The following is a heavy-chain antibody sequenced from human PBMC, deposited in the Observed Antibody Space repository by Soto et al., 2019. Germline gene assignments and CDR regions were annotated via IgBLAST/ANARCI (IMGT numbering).Heavy chain of an antibody. J-gene: IGHJ5*02. CDR2: INHSGST. CDR1: GGSFSGYY. CDR3: ARDVGIAAAGTGLIPTQLNNWFDP. D-gene: IGHD6-13*01. V-gene: IGHV4-34*01. Sequence: QVQLQQWGAGLLKPSETLSLTCAVYGGSFSGYYWSWIRQPPGKGLEWIGEINHSGSTNYNPSLKSRVTISVDTSKNQFSLKLSSVTAADTAVYYCARDVGIAAAGTGLIPTQLNNWFDPWGQGTLVTVSS.